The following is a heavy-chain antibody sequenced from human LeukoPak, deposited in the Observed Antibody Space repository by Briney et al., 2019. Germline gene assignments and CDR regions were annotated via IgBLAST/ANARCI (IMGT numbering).Heavy chain of an antibody. CDR2: IHSSSGTI. CDR3: ARDYYGAGGYPFDY. Sequence: GGSLRLSCVASGFTFSTYNMNWVRQAPGKGLEWLSYIHSSSGTIYYAGSVKGRFTISRDNAKSPLYLQMNSLRDEDTAVYYCARDYYGAGGYPFDYWGQGTLVTVSS. D-gene: IGHD3-10*01. J-gene: IGHJ4*02. V-gene: IGHV3-48*02. CDR1: GFTFSTYN.